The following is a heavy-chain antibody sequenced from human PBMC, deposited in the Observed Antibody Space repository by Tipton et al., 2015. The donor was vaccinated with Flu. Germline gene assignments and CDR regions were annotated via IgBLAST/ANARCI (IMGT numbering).Heavy chain of an antibody. CDR3: AKEWLWERFYYGMNV. J-gene: IGHJ6*02. CDR2: ISYDGSDR. CDR1: GFTFSGYS. V-gene: IGHV3-30*18. Sequence: RSLRLSCAASGFTFSGYSMFWVRQAPGKGLEWVAVISYDGSDRYYADSVRGRFTISRDNSKNTLYLEMNSLRPDDTAVYYCAKEWLWERFYYGMNVWGQGTTVTVSS. D-gene: IGHD1-26*01.